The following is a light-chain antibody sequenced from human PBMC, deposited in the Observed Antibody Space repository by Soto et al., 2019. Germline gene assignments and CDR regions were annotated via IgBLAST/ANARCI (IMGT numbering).Light chain of an antibody. Sequence: DIQMTQSPSTLSASVGDRVTITCRASQSISSWLAWYQQKPGKAPKLLIYKASSLEAGVPSRFSGSGSGTEFTLTISSLQPDDFAIYYCQQYNSYPLTFGGGTKVEIK. J-gene: IGKJ4*01. CDR3: QQYNSYPLT. V-gene: IGKV1-5*03. CDR1: QSISSW. CDR2: KAS.